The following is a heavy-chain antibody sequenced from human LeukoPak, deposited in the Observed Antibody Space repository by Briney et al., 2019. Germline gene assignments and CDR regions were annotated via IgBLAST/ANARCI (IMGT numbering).Heavy chain of an antibody. V-gene: IGHV1-2*06. CDR2: INPNSGGT. Sequence: ASVKVSCKASGYTFTGYYMHWVRQAPGQGLEWMGRINPNSGGTNYAQKFQGRVTMTRDTPISTAYMELSRLRSDDTAVYYCARDLRRYDILTGYPYWGQGTLVTVSS. CDR3: ARDLRRYDILTGYPY. J-gene: IGHJ4*02. CDR1: GYTFTGYY. D-gene: IGHD3-9*01.